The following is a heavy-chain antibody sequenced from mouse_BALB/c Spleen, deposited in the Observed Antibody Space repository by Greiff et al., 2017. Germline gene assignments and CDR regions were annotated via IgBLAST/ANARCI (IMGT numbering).Heavy chain of an antibody. CDR1: GFTFSSFG. CDR2: ISSGSSTI. CDR3: ARWGSHYAMDY. V-gene: IGHV5-17*02. Sequence: EVQVVESGGGLVQPGGSRKLSCAASGFTFSSFGMHWVRQAPEKGLEWVAYISSGSSTIYYADTVKGRFTISRDNPKNTLFLQMTSLRSEDTAMYYCARWGSHYAMDYWGQGTSVTVSS. J-gene: IGHJ4*01.